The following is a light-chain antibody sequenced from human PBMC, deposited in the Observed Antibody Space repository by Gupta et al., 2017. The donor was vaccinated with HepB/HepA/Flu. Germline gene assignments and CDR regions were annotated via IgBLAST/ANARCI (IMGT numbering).Light chain of an antibody. J-gene: IGKJ4*01. CDR3: QQRSNWPPLT. CDR1: QSVDTH. Sequence: EIVLTQSPATLSLSPGEKSTLSCRASQSVDTHLAWYQQKPSPAPRLLLYVAAGRAAGSPARFSGSGSGTDVTLTITSSEPEYFAIDDCQQRSNWPPLTFGGGTKLEIK. V-gene: IGKV3-11*01. CDR2: VAA.